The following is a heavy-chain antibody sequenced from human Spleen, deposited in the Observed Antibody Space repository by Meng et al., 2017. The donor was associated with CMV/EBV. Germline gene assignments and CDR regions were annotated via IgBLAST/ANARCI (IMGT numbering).Heavy chain of an antibody. CDR3: ARGGYSSSWYAEYFQH. J-gene: IGHJ1*01. Sequence: QGQLVQSGAEVKKPGASVKVSCKVSGYTLTELSMHWVRQAPGKGLEWMGGFDPEDGETIYAQKFQGRVTMTEDTSTDTAYMELSRLRSDDTAVYYCARGGYSSSWYAEYFQHWGQGTLVTASS. V-gene: IGHV1-24*01. CDR1: GYTLTELS. D-gene: IGHD6-13*01. CDR2: FDPEDGET.